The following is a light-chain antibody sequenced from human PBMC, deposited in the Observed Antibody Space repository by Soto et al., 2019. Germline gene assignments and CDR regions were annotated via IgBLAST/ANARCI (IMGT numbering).Light chain of an antibody. J-gene: IGKJ1*01. V-gene: IGKV3-20*01. CDR3: QQYGSSPRT. Sequence: EIMLRQSPGTLSFSPGERATLSCRASQSIFNQYLARYQQRPCQAPRLLIHGASTRATGIPERFSGSGSGTDFILTISSLDLDDFAVYYCQQYGSSPRTFGQGTKVDIK. CDR2: GAS. CDR1: QSIFNQY.